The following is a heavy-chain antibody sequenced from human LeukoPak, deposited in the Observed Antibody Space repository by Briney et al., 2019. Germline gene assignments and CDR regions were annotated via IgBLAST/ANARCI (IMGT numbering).Heavy chain of an antibody. CDR3: ARDYYSSGSRLPLGY. J-gene: IGHJ4*02. V-gene: IGHV3-7*05. D-gene: IGHD6-19*01. CDR1: GFTFSSYW. CDR2: IKQDGSEK. Sequence: GGPLRLSCAASGFTFSSYWMSWVRQAPGKGLEWVANIKQDGSEKYYVDSVKGRFTISRDNAKNSLYLQMNSRRAEDTAVYYCARDYYSSGSRLPLGYWGQGTLVTVSS.